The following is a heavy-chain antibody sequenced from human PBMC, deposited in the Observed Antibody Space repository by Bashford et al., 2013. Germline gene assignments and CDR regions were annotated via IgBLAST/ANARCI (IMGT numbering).Heavy chain of an antibody. J-gene: IGHJ6*03. V-gene: IGHV3-23*01. Sequence: VRQAPGKGLEWVSGISGGGGSTYYADSVKGRFTISRDNSKNTLYLQMNSLRAEDTAVYYCARENIVATIGYYYYMDVWGKGTTVTVSS. CDR2: ISGGGGST. D-gene: IGHD5-12*01. CDR3: ARENIVATIGYYYYMDV.